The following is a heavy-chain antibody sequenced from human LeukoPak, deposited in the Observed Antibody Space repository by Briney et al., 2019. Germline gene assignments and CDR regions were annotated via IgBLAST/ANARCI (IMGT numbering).Heavy chain of an antibody. CDR3: AGGARGYNWYFDL. Sequence: PGGSLRLSCAASGFTFRYFWMSWVRQAPGKGLEWVANIKQDGSEKYYVDSMKGRFTISRDNAKNSLYLQINSLRAEDTAVYYCAGGARGYNWYFDLWGHGTLVTVSS. CDR1: GFTFRYFW. CDR2: IKQDGSEK. D-gene: IGHD3-16*01. J-gene: IGHJ2*01. V-gene: IGHV3-7*01.